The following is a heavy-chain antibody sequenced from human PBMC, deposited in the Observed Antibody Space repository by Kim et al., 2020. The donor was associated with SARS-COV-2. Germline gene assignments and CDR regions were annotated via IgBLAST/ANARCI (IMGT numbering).Heavy chain of an antibody. Sequence: SETLSLTCTVSGGSIGTYSWSWVRQPPGKGLEWIGFVLYSGASNNNPSLKSRVSISVDTSKNQFFLKLISVTSADTAVYYFARGGPLFEESPFDNCGQGT. J-gene: IGHJ4*02. CDR1: GGSIGTYS. CDR3: ARGGPLFEESPFDN. D-gene: IGHD3-10*02. CDR2: VLYSGAS. V-gene: IGHV4-59*01.